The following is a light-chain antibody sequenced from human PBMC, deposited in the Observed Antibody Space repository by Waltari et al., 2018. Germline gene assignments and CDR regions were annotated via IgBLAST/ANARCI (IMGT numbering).Light chain of an antibody. J-gene: IGKJ1*01. V-gene: IGKV3-20*01. CDR3: QHYVRLPAT. CDR2: GAS. CDR1: QSVSRS. Sequence: EIVLTQSPGTLSLSPGERATLSCRASQSVSRSLAWSQQKPGQAPRLLIYGASSRATGIPDRFGGSGSGTDFSLTISRLEPEDFAVYYCQHYVRLPATFGQGTKVEIK.